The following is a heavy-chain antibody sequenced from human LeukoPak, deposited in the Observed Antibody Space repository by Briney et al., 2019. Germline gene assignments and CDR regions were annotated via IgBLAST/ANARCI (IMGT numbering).Heavy chain of an antibody. CDR1: GGSFSGYY. D-gene: IGHD2-2*01. Sequence: SETLSLTCAVYGGSFSGYYWSWIRQPPGKGLEWIGEINHSGSTNCNPSLKSRVTISVDTSKNQFSLRLSSVTAADTAVYYCARSGCSSTSCHDYWGQGTLVTVSS. CDR2: INHSGST. CDR3: ARSGCSSTSCHDY. V-gene: IGHV4-34*01. J-gene: IGHJ4*02.